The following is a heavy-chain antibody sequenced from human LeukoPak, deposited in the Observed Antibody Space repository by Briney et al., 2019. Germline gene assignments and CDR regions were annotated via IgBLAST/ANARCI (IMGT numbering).Heavy chain of an antibody. CDR1: GFTFNNYG. CDR2: IRYDGSDK. Sequence: GGSLRLSCAASGFTFNNYGIHWVRQAPGKGLEWVAFIRYDGSDKYYADSVKGRFTISRDSSKNTLSLQMNSLRAEDTAVYYCARDGMVRGYFDYWGQGTLVTVSS. V-gene: IGHV3-30*02. CDR3: ARDGMVRGYFDY. D-gene: IGHD3-10*01. J-gene: IGHJ4*02.